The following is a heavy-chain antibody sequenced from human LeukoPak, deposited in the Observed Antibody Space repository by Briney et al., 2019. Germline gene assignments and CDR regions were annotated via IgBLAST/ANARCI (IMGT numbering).Heavy chain of an antibody. D-gene: IGHD3-9*01. CDR3: AREGTYYDILTGYYMESAFDI. V-gene: IGHV3-74*01. CDR2: INSDGSST. J-gene: IGHJ3*02. Sequence: GGSLRLSCAASGFTFSSYWMHWVRQAPGKGLAWVSRINSDGSSTSYADSVKGRFTISRDNAKNTLYLQMNSLRAEDTAVYYCAREGTYYDILTGYYMESAFDIWGQGTMVTVSS. CDR1: GFTFSSYW.